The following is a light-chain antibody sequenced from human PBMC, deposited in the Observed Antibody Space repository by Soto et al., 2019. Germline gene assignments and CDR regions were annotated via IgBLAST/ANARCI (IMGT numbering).Light chain of an antibody. CDR1: RSDVGGYNF. CDR3: SSYISSSTPYV. J-gene: IGLJ1*01. CDR2: NVS. V-gene: IGLV2-14*01. Sequence: QSALTQPASVSGSPGQSITISCTGTRSDVGGYNFVSWYQQHPGKAPKLLIYNVSNRPSEVSNRFSGSRSGNTASLTISGLQAEDEADYYCSSYISSSTPYVFGSGTKVTV.